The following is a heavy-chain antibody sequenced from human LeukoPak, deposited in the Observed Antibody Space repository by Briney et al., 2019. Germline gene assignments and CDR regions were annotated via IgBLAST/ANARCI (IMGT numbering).Heavy chain of an antibody. CDR3: ARDKYYYDSSGYYGNFDY. V-gene: IGHV4-34*01. Sequence: PSETLSLTCAVYGGSFSGYYWSWIRQPPGKGLEWIGEINHSGSTNYNPSLKSRVTISVDTSKNQFSLKLSSVTAADTAVYYCARDKYYYDSSGYYGNFDYWGQGTLVTVSS. CDR2: INHSGST. J-gene: IGHJ4*02. CDR1: GGSFSGYY. D-gene: IGHD3-22*01.